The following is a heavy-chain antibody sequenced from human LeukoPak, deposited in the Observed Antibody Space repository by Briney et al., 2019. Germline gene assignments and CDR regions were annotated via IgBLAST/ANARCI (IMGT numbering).Heavy chain of an antibody. CDR2: IYDSGKT. D-gene: IGHD1-1*01. CDR3: ARDKVPGDY. CDR1: GGSISSYY. J-gene: IGHJ4*02. Sequence: SETLSLTCTVSGGSISSYYWSWIRQSPGKGLEWMGYIYDSGKTDYNPSLKSRVTISLETSKNQFSLKVSSVTAGDTAVYYCARDKVPGDYWGQGTLVTVSS. V-gene: IGHV4-59*01.